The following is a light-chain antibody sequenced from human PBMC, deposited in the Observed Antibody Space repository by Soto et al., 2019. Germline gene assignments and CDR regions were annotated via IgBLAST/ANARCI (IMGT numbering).Light chain of an antibody. CDR1: SSDVGSYNL. Sequence: QSVLTQPASVSGSPGQSITISCTGTSSDVGSYNLVSWYQQHPGKAPKLMIYEGSKRPSGVSNRFSGSKSGNTASLTISGLQAEDEADYYCCSYAGRDVVFGGGPKLTVL. J-gene: IGLJ2*01. CDR3: CSYAGRDVV. V-gene: IGLV2-23*01. CDR2: EGS.